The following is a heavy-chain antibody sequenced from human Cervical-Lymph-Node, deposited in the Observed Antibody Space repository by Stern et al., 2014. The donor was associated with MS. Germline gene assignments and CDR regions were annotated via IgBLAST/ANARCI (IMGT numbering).Heavy chain of an antibody. CDR1: GGSMSSKY. J-gene: IGHJ5*01. D-gene: IGHD1-26*01. V-gene: IGHV4-59*01. CDR2: IYSDGST. CDR3: ARVTGRGTRQNWFDS. Sequence: QVQLQESGPGLVKPSETVSLTCTVSGGSMSSKYWNWIRQPPGKGLEWIGYIYSDGSTNYTPSLKSRVVISLDKSTNQFSLSLTSVTAADTAVYYCARVTGRGTRQNWFDSWGQGTLVTVSS.